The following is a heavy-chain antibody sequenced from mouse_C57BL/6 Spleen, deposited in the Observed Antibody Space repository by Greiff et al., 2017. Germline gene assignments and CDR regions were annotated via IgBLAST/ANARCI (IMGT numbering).Heavy chain of an antibody. CDR2: ISYDGSN. CDR3: ARDDDFWVAY. D-gene: IGHD2-4*01. V-gene: IGHV3-6*01. CDR1: GYSITSGYY. J-gene: IGHJ3*01. Sequence: EVQLVESGPGLVKPSQSLSLTCSVTGYSITSGYYWNWIRQFPGNKLEWMGYISYDGSNNYNPSLKNRISITRDTSKNQFFLKLNSVTTEDTATYYCARDDDFWVAYWGQGTLVTVSA.